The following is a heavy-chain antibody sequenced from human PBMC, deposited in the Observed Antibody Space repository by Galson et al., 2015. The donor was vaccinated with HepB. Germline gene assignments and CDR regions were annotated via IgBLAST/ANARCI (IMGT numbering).Heavy chain of an antibody. CDR3: AKAPSGGSGNFYPYYLDF. V-gene: IGHV3-23*01. CDR1: GFTFSSCA. Sequence: SLRLSCAASGFTFSSCAMSWVRQAPGKGLEWVSAVRGSDGSTYYADSVKGRFTISRDTSKNTLYLQMNSLRAEDTAVYYCAKAPSGGSGNFYPYYLDFWGQGTLVTVSS. J-gene: IGHJ4*02. CDR2: VRGSDGST. D-gene: IGHD3-10*01.